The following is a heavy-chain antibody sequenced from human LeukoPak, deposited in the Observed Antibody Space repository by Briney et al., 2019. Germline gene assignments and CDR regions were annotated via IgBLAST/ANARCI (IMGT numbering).Heavy chain of an antibody. CDR3: ASNLDSSGWYPFDP. J-gene: IGHJ5*02. V-gene: IGHV3-21*01. CDR2: ISSSSSYI. Sequence: GGSLRLSCAASGFTFSSYSMNWVRQAPGKGLEWVSSISSSSSYIYYADSVKGRFTISRDNAKNSLYLQMNSLRAEDTAVYYCASNLDSSGWYPFDPWGQGTLVTVSS. CDR1: GFTFSSYS. D-gene: IGHD6-19*01.